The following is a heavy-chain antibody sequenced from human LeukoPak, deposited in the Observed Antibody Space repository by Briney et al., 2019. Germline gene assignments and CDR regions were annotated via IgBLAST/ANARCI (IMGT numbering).Heavy chain of an antibody. CDR1: GFTFSSYA. V-gene: IGHV3-23*01. J-gene: IGHJ6*02. D-gene: IGHD3-10*01. CDR2: ISGSGGST. Sequence: GGSLRLSCAASGFTFSSYAMSWVRQAPGKGLEWVSAISGSGGSTYYADSVKGRFTISRDNSKNTLYLQMNSLRAEDTAVYYCAKEAIDGYYYHYYGMDVWGQGTTVTVSS. CDR3: AKEAIDGYYYHYYGMDV.